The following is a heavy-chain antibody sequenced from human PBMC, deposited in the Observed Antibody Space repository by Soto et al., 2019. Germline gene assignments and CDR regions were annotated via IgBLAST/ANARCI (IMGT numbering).Heavy chain of an antibody. D-gene: IGHD3-10*01. CDR1: GGSFSGYY. Sequence: PSETLSLTCAVYGGSFSGYYWIWIRQPPGKGLEWIGEINHSGSTNYNPSLKSRVTISVDTSKNQFSLKLSSVTAADTAVYYCARGVRYYYGSGSYYNVYYYYMDVWGKGTTVTVSS. J-gene: IGHJ6*03. CDR2: INHSGST. V-gene: IGHV4-34*01. CDR3: ARGVRYYYGSGSYYNVYYYYMDV.